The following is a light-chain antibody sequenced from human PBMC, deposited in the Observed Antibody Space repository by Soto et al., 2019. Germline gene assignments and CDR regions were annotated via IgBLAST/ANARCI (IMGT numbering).Light chain of an antibody. Sequence: QSVLAQPPSASGTPGQRVTISCSGSSSNIGSNTVNWYQQLPGTAPKLLIYSNNQRPSGVPDRFSGSKSGTSASLAISGLQSEDEADYYCAAWDDSLKAVFGTGTK. J-gene: IGLJ1*01. CDR1: SSNIGSNT. V-gene: IGLV1-44*01. CDR2: SNN. CDR3: AAWDDSLKAV.